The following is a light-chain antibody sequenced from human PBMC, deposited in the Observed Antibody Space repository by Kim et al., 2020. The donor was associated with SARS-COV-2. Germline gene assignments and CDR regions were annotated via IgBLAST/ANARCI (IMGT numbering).Light chain of an antibody. CDR3: QQANNFPYT. V-gene: IGKV1-12*01. CDR1: QGVGSR. J-gene: IGKJ2*01. Sequence: SAYVGDRVTITGRASQGVGSRVAWYQQKPGKAPRLLIYATNNLQSGVPSRFSGSGYGTDFTLTISSLQPEDFATYYCQQANNFPYTFGQGTKLEI. CDR2: ATN.